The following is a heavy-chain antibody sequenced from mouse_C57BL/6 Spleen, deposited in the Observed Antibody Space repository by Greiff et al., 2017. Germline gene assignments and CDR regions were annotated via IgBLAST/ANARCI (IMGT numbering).Heavy chain of an antibody. V-gene: IGHV1-80*01. CDR2: IYPGDGDT. CDR1: GYAFSSYW. D-gene: IGHD1-1*01. Sequence: VQLQQSGAELVKPGASVKISCKASGYAFSSYWMNWVKQRPGKGLEWIGQIYPGDGDTNYNGKFKGKATLTADKSSSTAYMQLSSLTSDDSAVYFCARGYYGSSYIDYWGQGTTLTVSS. J-gene: IGHJ2*01. CDR3: ARGYYGSSYIDY.